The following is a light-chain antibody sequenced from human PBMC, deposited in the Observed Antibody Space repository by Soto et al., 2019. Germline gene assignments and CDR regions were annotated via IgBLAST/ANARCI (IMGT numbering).Light chain of an antibody. CDR2: EVS. Sequence: QSALTQPASVSRSPGQSITISCTGTSSDVGKYNYVSWYQQHPAKAPKLMIFEVSNRPSGVSNRFSGSKSGNTASLTISGLQAEDEAEYYCSSYTGSSINTVVFGGGTKVTVL. CDR1: SSDVGKYNY. V-gene: IGLV2-14*01. CDR3: SSYTGSSINTVV. J-gene: IGLJ2*01.